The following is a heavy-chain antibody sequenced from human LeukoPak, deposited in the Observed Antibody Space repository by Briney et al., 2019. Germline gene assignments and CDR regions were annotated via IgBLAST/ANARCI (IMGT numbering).Heavy chain of an antibody. V-gene: IGHV3-21*04. J-gene: IGHJ4*02. CDR2: ISTSSSYI. D-gene: IGHD2-21*01. CDR3: AKAPVTSCRGAYCYPFDS. Sequence: GGSLRLSCAGSGFTFSSYSMNWVRQAPGKGLEWVSSISTSSSYIYYADSVKGRFTISRDNAKNSLYLQMNSLRAEDAAVYFCAKAPVTSCRGAYCYPFDSWGQGTLVTVSS. CDR1: GFTFSSYS.